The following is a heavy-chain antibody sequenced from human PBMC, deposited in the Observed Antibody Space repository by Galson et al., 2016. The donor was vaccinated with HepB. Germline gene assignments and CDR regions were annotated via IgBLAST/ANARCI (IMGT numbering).Heavy chain of an antibody. CDR3: TNFASNWNSESVFDS. D-gene: IGHD1-7*01. V-gene: IGHV3-74*03. J-gene: IGHJ4*02. Sequence: SLRLSCAVSGFTFSGFWMHWVRQAPGGGLVWVSKINSDGSDTTYADAVKGRFTISRNNLKKTVYLQMDSLRAADTALYYCTNFASNWNSESVFDSWGQGTLVTVSS. CDR1: GFTFSGFW. CDR2: INSDGSDT.